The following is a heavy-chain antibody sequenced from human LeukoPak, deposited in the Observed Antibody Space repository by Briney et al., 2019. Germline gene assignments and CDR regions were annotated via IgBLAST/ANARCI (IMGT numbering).Heavy chain of an antibody. CDR3: ARDAAISDPYYYMDV. D-gene: IGHD2-2*01. J-gene: IGHJ6*03. V-gene: IGHV1-2*02. Sequence: ASVKVSCKASGYTFTSYYMHWVRQAPGQGLEWMGWINPNSGGTNYAQKFQGRVTMTRDTSISTAYMELSRLRSDDTAVYYCARDAAISDPYYYMDVWGKGTTVTVSS. CDR1: GYTFTSYY. CDR2: INPNSGGT.